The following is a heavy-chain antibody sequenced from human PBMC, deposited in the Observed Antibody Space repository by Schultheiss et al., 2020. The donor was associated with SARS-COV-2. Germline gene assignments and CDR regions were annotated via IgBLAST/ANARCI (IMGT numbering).Heavy chain of an antibody. CDR2: IRSKAYGGTT. Sequence: GGSLRLSCAASGFTFGDYSMSWVRQAPGKGLEWVGFIRSKAYGGTTEYAASVKGRFTISRDDSKNIAYLQMNSPKTEDTAVYYCTRSTYYYDSVGYLMGLLLDYWGQGTLVTVSS. V-gene: IGHV3-49*04. D-gene: IGHD3-22*01. J-gene: IGHJ4*02. CDR1: GFTFGDYS. CDR3: TRSTYYYDSVGYLMGLLLDY.